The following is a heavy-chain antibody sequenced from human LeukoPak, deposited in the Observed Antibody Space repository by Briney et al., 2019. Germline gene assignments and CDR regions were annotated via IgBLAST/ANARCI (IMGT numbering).Heavy chain of an antibody. CDR1: GFTFSSYW. CDR2: INSDGSST. J-gene: IGHJ4*02. Sequence: PGGSLRLSCAASGFTFSSYWMHWVRQAPGKGLVWVSRINSDGSSTSYADSVKGRFTISRDNSKNSLYLQMNSLKTEDSAFYFCARGTVVVTALLDYWGQGTLVTVSS. CDR3: ARGTVVVTALLDY. D-gene: IGHD2-21*02. V-gene: IGHV3-74*01.